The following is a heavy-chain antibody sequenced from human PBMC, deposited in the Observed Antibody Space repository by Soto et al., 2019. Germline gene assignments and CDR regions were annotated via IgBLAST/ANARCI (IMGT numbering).Heavy chain of an antibody. D-gene: IGHD4-4*01. V-gene: IGHV2-70*04. CDR1: GVSASTGGMR. CDR3: ARTSGNYYFDY. CDR2: IYWDDDK. Sequence: GPTLVHPPQTLPLTRPLSGVSASTGGMRVCWVLQPPGKGLEGLSRIYWDDDKFFSASLKTRLTISKDTSKNQVVLTMTDMDPVDTATYFCARTSGNYYFDYWGQGTLVTVSS. J-gene: IGHJ4*02.